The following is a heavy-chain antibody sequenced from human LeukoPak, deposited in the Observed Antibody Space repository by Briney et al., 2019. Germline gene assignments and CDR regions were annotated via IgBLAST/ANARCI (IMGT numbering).Heavy chain of an antibody. J-gene: IGHJ4*02. CDR1: GYTFTGYY. CDR2: INPNSGGT. V-gene: IGHV1-2*02. CDR3: ARDYYDILTGYYKAPRY. Sequence: ASVKVSCKASGYTFTGYYMHWVRQAPGQGLEWMGWINPNSGGTNYAQKFQGRVTMTRDTSISTAYMELSRLRSDDTAVYYCARDYYDILTGYYKAPRYWGQGTLVTVSS. D-gene: IGHD3-9*01.